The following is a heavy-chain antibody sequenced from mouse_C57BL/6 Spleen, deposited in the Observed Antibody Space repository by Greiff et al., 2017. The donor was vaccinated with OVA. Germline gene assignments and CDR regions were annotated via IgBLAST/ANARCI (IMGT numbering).Heavy chain of an antibody. Sequence: VKLQESGPELVKPGASVKISCKASGYAFSSSWMNWVKQRPGKGLEWIGRIYPGDGDTNYNGKFKGKATLTADKSSSTAYMQLSSLTSEDSAVYFCAREDGYPAWFAYWGQGTLVTVSA. J-gene: IGHJ3*01. V-gene: IGHV1-82*01. CDR1: GYAFSSSW. CDR3: AREDGYPAWFAY. CDR2: IYPGDGDT. D-gene: IGHD2-3*01.